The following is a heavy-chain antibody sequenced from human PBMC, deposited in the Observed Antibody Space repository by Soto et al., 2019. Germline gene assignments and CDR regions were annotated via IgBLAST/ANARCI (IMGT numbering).Heavy chain of an antibody. D-gene: IGHD3-10*01. V-gene: IGHV4-39*01. Sequence: TLSLTCTVSGGSISSSSYYWGWIRQPPGKGLEWIGSIYYSGSTYYNPSLKSRVTISVDTSKNQFSLKLSSVTAADTAVYYCARLPYFYGSGSYKSIDYWGRGTLVTVSS. J-gene: IGHJ4*02. CDR1: GGSISSSSYY. CDR3: ARLPYFYGSGSYKSIDY. CDR2: IYYSGST.